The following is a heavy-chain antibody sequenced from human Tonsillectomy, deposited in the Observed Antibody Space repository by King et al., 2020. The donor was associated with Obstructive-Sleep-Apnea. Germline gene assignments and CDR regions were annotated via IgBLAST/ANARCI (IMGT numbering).Heavy chain of an antibody. D-gene: IGHD6-19*01. Sequence: QLVQSGAEVKKPGASVKVSCKASGYTFTSYAMHWVRQAPGQRLEWMGWINAGNGNTKYSQKFQGRVTITRDTSASTAYMGLSSLRSEDTAVYYCARGSSGWYQVYYYGMDVWGQGTTVTVSS. CDR1: GYTFTSYA. J-gene: IGHJ6*02. CDR3: ARGSSGWYQVYYYGMDV. CDR2: INAGNGNT. V-gene: IGHV1-3*01.